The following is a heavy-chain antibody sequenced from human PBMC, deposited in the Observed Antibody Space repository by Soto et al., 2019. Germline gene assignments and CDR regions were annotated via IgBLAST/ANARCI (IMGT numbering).Heavy chain of an antibody. CDR3: AKILSTVTTYYSGMDA. J-gene: IGHJ6*02. V-gene: IGHV3-23*01. Sequence: PGGSLRLSFAASGFSFSTYPMVWVRPAPGKRLEAVSAISGSGDKTYYKDSVKGRFTIPRDNSKNTVDLQMISLRPEDTAVYYCAKILSTVTTYYSGMDAWGQGTTVTVSS. D-gene: IGHD4-17*01. CDR2: ISGSGDKT. CDR1: GFSFSTYP.